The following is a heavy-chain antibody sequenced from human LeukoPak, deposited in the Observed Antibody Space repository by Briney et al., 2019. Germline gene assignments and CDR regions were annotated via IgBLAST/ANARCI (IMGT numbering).Heavy chain of an antibody. CDR3: ARGGIVVVVAATPRVWFDP. CDR1: GGSISSYY. CDR2: INHSGST. J-gene: IGHJ5*02. V-gene: IGHV4-34*01. D-gene: IGHD2-15*01. Sequence: SETLSLTCTVSGGSISSYYWSWIRQPPGKGLEWIGEINHSGSTNYNPSLKSRVTISVDTSKNQFSLKLSSVTAADTAVYYCARGGIVVVVAATPRVWFDPWGQGTLVTVSS.